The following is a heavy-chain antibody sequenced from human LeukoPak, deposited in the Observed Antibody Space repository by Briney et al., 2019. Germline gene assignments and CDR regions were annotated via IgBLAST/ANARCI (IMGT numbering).Heavy chain of an antibody. D-gene: IGHD2-21*01. V-gene: IGHV4-39*07. CDR2: IYYSGST. CDR3: ARGFLYSGRWFDP. Sequence: SETLSLTCTVSGGSISSSSYYWGWIRQPPGKGLEWIGSIYYSGSTYYNPSLKSRVTISVDTSKNQFSLKLSSVTAADTAVYYCARGFLYSGRWFDPWGQGTLVTVSS. CDR1: GGSISSSSYY. J-gene: IGHJ5*02.